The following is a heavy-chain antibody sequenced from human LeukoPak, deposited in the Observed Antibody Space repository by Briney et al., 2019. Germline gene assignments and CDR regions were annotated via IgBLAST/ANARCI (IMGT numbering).Heavy chain of an antibody. V-gene: IGHV3-7*01. CDR3: AREGPGYSYGTDP. CDR2: IKQDGSEK. D-gene: IGHD5-18*01. J-gene: IGHJ5*02. Sequence: PGGSLRLSCAASGFTFSSYWMSWVRQAPGKGLEWVANIKQDGSEKYYVDSVKGRFTISRDNAKNSLYLQMNSLRAEDTAVYYCAREGPGYSYGTDPWGQGTLVTVSS. CDR1: GFTFSSYW.